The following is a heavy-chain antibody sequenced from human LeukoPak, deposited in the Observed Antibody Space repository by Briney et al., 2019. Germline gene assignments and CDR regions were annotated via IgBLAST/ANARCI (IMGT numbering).Heavy chain of an antibody. Sequence: ASVKVSCKVSGYTLTELSMHWVRQAPGKGLEWMGGFDPEDGETIYAQKFQGRVTMTEDTSTDTAYMELSGLRSEDTAVYYCATTPHGGGHFDYWGQGTLVTVSS. J-gene: IGHJ4*02. V-gene: IGHV1-24*01. CDR3: ATTPHGGGHFDY. D-gene: IGHD3-16*01. CDR2: FDPEDGET. CDR1: GYTLTELS.